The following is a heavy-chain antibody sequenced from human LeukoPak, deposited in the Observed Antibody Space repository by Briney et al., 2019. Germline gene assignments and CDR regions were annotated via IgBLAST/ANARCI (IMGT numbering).Heavy chain of an antibody. Sequence: PSQTPSLTCTVSGGSISSGSYYWSWLRQPAGKGLEWIGRIYTSGSTNYNPSLKSRVTISVDTSKNQFSLKLSSVTAADTAVYYCARDMGSGTYYYYYYMDVWGKGTTVTVSS. D-gene: IGHD3-10*01. CDR1: GGSISSGSYY. V-gene: IGHV4-61*02. CDR3: ARDMGSGTYYYYYYMDV. J-gene: IGHJ6*03. CDR2: IYTSGST.